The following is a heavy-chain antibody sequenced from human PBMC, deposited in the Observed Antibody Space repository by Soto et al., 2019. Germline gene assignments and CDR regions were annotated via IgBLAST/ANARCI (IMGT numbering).Heavy chain of an antibody. J-gene: IGHJ6*02. CDR2: ISAYNGNT. V-gene: IGHV1-18*04. D-gene: IGHD6-6*01. CDR3: ARGAARRSNYYYYGMDV. CDR1: GYTFTSYG. Sequence: ASVKVSCKASGYTFTSYGISWVRQAPGQGLEWMGWISAYNGNTNYAQKLRGRVTMTTDTSTSTAYMELRSLRSEDTAVYYCARGAARRSNYYYYGMDVWGQGTTVTSP.